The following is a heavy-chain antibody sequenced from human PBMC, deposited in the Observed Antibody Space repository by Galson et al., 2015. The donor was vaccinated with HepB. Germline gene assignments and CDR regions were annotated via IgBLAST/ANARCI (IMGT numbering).Heavy chain of an antibody. D-gene: IGHD6-13*01. CDR3: AARRIAAAGTGVGYYFDY. CDR2: ISGSGGST. V-gene: IGHV3-23*01. J-gene: IGHJ4*02. Sequence: SLRLSCAASGFTFSSYAMSWVRQAPGKGLEWVSAISGSGGSTYYADSVKGRFTISRDNSKNTLYLQMNSLRAEDTAVYYCAARRIAAAGTGVGYYFDYWGQGTLVTVSS. CDR1: GFTFSSYA.